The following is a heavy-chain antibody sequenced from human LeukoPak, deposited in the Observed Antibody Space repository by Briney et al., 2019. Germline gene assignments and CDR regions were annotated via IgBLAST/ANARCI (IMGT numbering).Heavy chain of an antibody. J-gene: IGHJ4*02. V-gene: IGHV3-23*01. D-gene: IGHD6-19*01. Sequence: GGSLRLSCAASGFTFSNYAMTLVRQAQGKGLERVSVISGTGVSTYYADSVKGRFTMSRDNSKNMVYLQMNSLRAEDTAVYYCARGTAVAGPFDYWGQGTLVTVSS. CDR1: GFTFSNYA. CDR3: ARGTAVAGPFDY. CDR2: ISGTGVST.